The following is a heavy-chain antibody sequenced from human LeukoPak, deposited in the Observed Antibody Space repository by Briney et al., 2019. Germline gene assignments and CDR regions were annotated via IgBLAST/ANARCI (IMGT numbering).Heavy chain of an antibody. V-gene: IGHV4-39*01. CDR1: GDSISRSDSY. Sequence: KPSETLSLTCSVSGDSISRSDSYWDWIRQPPGKGLEWIGTLYYTGRTYYSPSLKSRVTMSVDTSNNQFSLNLRSVTAADTAVYYCARRRYYDGSGYLVWGQGTLLSVSS. J-gene: IGHJ1*01. CDR2: LYYTGRT. D-gene: IGHD3-22*01. CDR3: ARRRYYDGSGYLV.